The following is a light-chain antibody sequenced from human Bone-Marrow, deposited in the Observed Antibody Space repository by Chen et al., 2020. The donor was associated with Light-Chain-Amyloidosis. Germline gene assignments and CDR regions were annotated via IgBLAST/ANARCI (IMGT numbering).Light chain of an antibody. Sequence: SYELTQPPSVPVSPGQTARITCSGDDLPTKYAYWYQQKPGQAPVLVIHRDTERPSGISERFSGSGSGTTATLTISGVQAEDEADYHCQSADSSGTYEVIFGGGTKLTVL. J-gene: IGLJ2*01. CDR1: DLPTKY. V-gene: IGLV3-25*03. CDR3: QSADSSGTYEVI. CDR2: RDT.